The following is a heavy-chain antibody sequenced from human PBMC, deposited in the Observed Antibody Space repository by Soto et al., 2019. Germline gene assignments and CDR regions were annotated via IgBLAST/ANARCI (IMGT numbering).Heavy chain of an antibody. CDR3: VRLRELRFLEWPRMDV. V-gene: IGHV5-10-1*01. J-gene: IGHJ6*02. D-gene: IGHD3-3*01. Sequence: GESLTIPCKGSVYSFTSYWISWVRQMPGKGLEWMGRIDPSDSYTNYSPSFQGHVTISADKSISTAYLQWSSLKASDTAMYYCVRLRELRFLEWPRMDVWGQGTTVTVSS. CDR2: IDPSDSYT. CDR1: VYSFTSYW.